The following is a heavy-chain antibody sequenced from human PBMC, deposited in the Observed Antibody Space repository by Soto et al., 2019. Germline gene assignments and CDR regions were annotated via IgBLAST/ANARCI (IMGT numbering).Heavy chain of an antibody. CDR3: ARAATSYYSYYGMDV. J-gene: IGHJ6*02. CDR1: VYSFTSDG. CDR2: ISAYNGNT. V-gene: IGHV1-18*01. Sequence: SVKGSCKGSVYSFTSDGISWGRQAPGQGLEWMGWISAYNGNTNYAQKLQGRVTMTTDASTSTAYMELRSLRSDDTAVYYCARAATSYYSYYGMDVRGQGTTVTVSS.